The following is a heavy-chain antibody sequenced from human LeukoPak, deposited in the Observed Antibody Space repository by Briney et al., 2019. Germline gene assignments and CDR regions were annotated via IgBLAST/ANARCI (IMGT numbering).Heavy chain of an antibody. V-gene: IGHV1-2*02. D-gene: IGHD4-17*01. J-gene: IGHJ4*02. CDR3: ARDNGDYWFDY. CDR2: INPNSGGT. Sequence: GGSLRLSCAASGFTFTGYYMHWVRQAPGQGLEWMGWINPNSGGTNYAQKFQGRVTMTRDTSISTAYMELTRLRSDDTAVYYCARDNGDYWFDYWGQGTLVTVSS. CDR1: GFTFTGYY.